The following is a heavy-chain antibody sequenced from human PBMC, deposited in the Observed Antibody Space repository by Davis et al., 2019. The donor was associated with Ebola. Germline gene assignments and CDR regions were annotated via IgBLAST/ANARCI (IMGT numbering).Heavy chain of an antibody. CDR2: ISSDGGNI. J-gene: IGHJ5*02. Sequence: GESLKISCAASAFTFSRYTMNWVRQAPGKGLEWVAVISSDGGNIDYADSVMGRFTISRDNSKNTLYLQMNSLRIEDTAVYYCARGYGVGTDWFDPWGQGNLVTVSS. CDR1: AFTFSRYT. CDR3: ARGYGVGTDWFDP. D-gene: IGHD1-14*01. V-gene: IGHV3-30*04.